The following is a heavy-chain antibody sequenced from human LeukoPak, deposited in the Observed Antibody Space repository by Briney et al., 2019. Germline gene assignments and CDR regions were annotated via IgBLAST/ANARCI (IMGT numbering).Heavy chain of an antibody. D-gene: IGHD4-17*01. J-gene: IGHJ4*02. CDR1: GYTFTGFH. CDR3: ARGGNIYGDYYFDY. Sequence: ASVTVSCKASGYTFTGFHMHWVRQAPGQGLEWMGWIDSNRGGTSYAQTFQGTVTMTRETSISTAYMEVSEMRSDDTAVYYCARGGNIYGDYYFDYWGQGTLVTVSP. V-gene: IGHV1-2*02. CDR2: IDSNRGGT.